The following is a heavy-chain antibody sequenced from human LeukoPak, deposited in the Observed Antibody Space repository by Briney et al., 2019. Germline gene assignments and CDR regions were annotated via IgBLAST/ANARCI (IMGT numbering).Heavy chain of an antibody. V-gene: IGHV1-18*01. J-gene: IGHJ4*02. CDR2: ISPYNGDT. Sequence: ASVRVSCKASGYTFTNYGITWVRQAPGQGLEWVAWISPYNGDTHYAQKIQGRVTMTTDTSTSTAYMELRGLRSDDTAVYYCARAGYSSGFSNTDHWGQGTLVTVSS. D-gene: IGHD6-19*01. CDR1: GYTFTNYG. CDR3: ARAGYSSGFSNTDH.